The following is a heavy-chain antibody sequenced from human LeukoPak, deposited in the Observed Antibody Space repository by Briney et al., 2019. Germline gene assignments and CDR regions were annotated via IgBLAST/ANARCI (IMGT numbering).Heavy chain of an antibody. Sequence: GGSRRLSCAASGFTFSSYGVHWVRQAPGKGLEWVSFIRYDGTSKFYADSVKGRFTISRDNSKNTLYLQMNSLRAEDTAVYYCAKNGNTFDIWGQGTTVTVSS. CDR2: IRYDGTSK. V-gene: IGHV3-30*02. J-gene: IGHJ3*02. CDR1: GFTFSSYG. D-gene: IGHD2/OR15-2a*01. CDR3: AKNGNTFDI.